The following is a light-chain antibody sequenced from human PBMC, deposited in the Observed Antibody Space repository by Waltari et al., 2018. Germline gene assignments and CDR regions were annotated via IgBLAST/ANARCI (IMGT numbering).Light chain of an antibody. CDR2: DAS. J-gene: IGKJ1*01. V-gene: IGKV3-20*01. CDR3: QKYGTLPAT. Sequence: EIMLTQSPGTLYLSPGARATLSCRASQSISRYLAWYQHKPGQAPRLLIYDASSRATGIPDRFSGSGSGTDFSLTISRLEPEDFAVYYCQKYGTLPATFGQGTKVEIK. CDR1: QSISRY.